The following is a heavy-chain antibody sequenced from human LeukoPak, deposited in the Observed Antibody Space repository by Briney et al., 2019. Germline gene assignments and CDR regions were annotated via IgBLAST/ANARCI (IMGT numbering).Heavy chain of an antibody. J-gene: IGHJ4*02. CDR3: AKGRVKYCSSTSCLMFDY. V-gene: IGHV3-23*01. Sequence: GGSLRLSCAASGFTFSSYGMSWVRQAPGKGLEWVSAISGSGGSTYYADSVKGRFTISRDNSKNTLYLQMNSLRAEDTAVYYCAKGRVKYCSSTSCLMFDYWGQGTLVTVSS. D-gene: IGHD2-2*01. CDR1: GFTFSSYG. CDR2: ISGSGGST.